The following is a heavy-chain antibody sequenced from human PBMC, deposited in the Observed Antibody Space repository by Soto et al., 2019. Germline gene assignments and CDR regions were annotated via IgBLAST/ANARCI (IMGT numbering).Heavy chain of an antibody. V-gene: IGHV4-31*03. J-gene: IGHJ4*02. Sequence: SETLSLTCTVSGGSISSGGYYWSWIRQHPGKGLEWIGYIYYSGSTYYNPSLKSRVTISIDTSKHQFSLKLSSVTAADMAVYYCARGRDYYDSSGYYFDYWGQGTLVTVSS. CDR3: ARGRDYYDSSGYYFDY. D-gene: IGHD3-22*01. CDR2: IYYSGST. CDR1: GGSISSGGYY.